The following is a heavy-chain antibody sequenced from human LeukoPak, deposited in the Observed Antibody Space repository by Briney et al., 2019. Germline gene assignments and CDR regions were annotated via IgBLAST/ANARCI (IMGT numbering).Heavy chain of an antibody. CDR1: GFTFSSYS. CDR2: ISSSSSPI. J-gene: IGHJ3*02. Sequence: GGSLKLSCAASGFTFSSYSMNWVRQAPGKGLEWVSSISSSSSPIYYADSVKGRFTISRDNAKNSLYLHMNSLRAEDTAVYYCARDGPSFDAFDIWGQGTMVTVSS. CDR3: ARDGPSFDAFDI. V-gene: IGHV3-21*03.